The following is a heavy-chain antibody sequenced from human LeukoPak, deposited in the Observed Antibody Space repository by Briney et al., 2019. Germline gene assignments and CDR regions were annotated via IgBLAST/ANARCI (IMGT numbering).Heavy chain of an antibody. V-gene: IGHV3-23*01. CDR2: ISGSGGST. D-gene: IGHD2-21*02. Sequence: PGGSLRLSCAASGFTFSSYEMNWVRQAPGKGLEWVSAISGSGGSTYYADSVKGRFTVSRDNSKNTLYVQMKSLRAEDTAVYYCAKDFVVVPGNVNYFDYWGQGTLVTVSS. CDR1: GFTFSSYE. J-gene: IGHJ4*02. CDR3: AKDFVVVPGNVNYFDY.